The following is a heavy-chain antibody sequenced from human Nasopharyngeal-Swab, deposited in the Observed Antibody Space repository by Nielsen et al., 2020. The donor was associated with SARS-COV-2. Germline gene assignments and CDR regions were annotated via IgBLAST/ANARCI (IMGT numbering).Heavy chain of an antibody. CDR2: ISYDGINK. D-gene: IGHD3-3*01. CDR3: ARGVRLNYDLYSYFYYMDV. V-gene: IGHV3-30*03. J-gene: IGHJ6*03. Sequence: WIRQPPGKGLEWVAVISYDGINKYNADSVKGRFTISRDNSKDTLYLQMNSPRSEDTAVYYCARGVRLNYDLYSYFYYMDVWGKGTTVTVSS.